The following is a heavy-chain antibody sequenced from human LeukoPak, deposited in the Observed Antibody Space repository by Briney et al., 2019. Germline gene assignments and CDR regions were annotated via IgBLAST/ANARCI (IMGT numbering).Heavy chain of an antibody. J-gene: IGHJ4*02. CDR2: INHSGST. Sequence: SETLSLTFTVSGGSISSSSYYWGWIRQPPGKGLEWIGEINHSGSTNYNPSLKSRVTISVDTSKNQFSLKLSSVTAADTAVYYCARRESYVGATDFDYWGQGTLVTVSS. V-gene: IGHV4-39*07. CDR1: GGSISSSSYY. CDR3: ARRESYVGATDFDY. D-gene: IGHD1-26*01.